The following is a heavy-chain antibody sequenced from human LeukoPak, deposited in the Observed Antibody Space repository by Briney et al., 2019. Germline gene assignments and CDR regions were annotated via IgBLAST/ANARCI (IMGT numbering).Heavy chain of an antibody. CDR2: ISSSGSTI. Sequence: GGSLRLSCAASGFTFSSYEMNWVRQAPGKGLEWVSYISSSGSTIYYADSVKGRFTISRDNAKNSLYLQMNSLRAEDTAVCYCARDPTIFGVVMDVWGKGTTVTVSS. CDR3: ARDPTIFGVVMDV. CDR1: GFTFSSYE. D-gene: IGHD3-3*01. J-gene: IGHJ6*04. V-gene: IGHV3-48*03.